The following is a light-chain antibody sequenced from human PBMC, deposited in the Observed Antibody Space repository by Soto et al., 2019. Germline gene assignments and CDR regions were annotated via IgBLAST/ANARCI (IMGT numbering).Light chain of an antibody. CDR2: GAS. J-gene: IGKJ1*01. Sequence: LVMTQSQATRSVSPGERATLSCRPSQSVSSNLAWYQQKPGQAPRLLIYGASTRATGIPARFSGSGSGTEFTLTISSLQSEDFAVYYCQQYNNWPRTFGQGTKVDIK. V-gene: IGKV3-15*01. CDR1: QSVSSN. CDR3: QQYNNWPRT.